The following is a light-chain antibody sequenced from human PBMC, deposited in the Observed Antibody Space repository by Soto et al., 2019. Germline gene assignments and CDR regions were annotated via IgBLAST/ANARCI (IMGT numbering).Light chain of an antibody. J-gene: IGKJ4*01. Sequence: EIVLTQSPTTLSLSPGERATLSCRASQSVSSYFAWYQQKPGQAPRLLTYDASTRAAGIPARFSGSGSGKDFTLTISSLEPEDFAVYYCQQRSDWPLTFGGGTKVEIK. V-gene: IGKV3-11*01. CDR1: QSVSSY. CDR3: QQRSDWPLT. CDR2: DAS.